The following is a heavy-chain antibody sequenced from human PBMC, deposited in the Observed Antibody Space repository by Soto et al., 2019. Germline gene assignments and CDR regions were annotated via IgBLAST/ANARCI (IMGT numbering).Heavy chain of an antibody. CDR1: GFTFSSYS. CDR3: ARVGEVPPPYYGMDV. V-gene: IGHV3-21*01. Sequence: LRLSCAASGFTFSSYSMNWVRQAPGKGLEWVSSISSSSSYIYYADSVKGRFTISRDNAKNSLYLQMNSLRAEDTAVYYCARVGEVPPPYYGMDVWGQGTTVTVSS. CDR2: ISSSSSYI. D-gene: IGHD3-3*01. J-gene: IGHJ6*02.